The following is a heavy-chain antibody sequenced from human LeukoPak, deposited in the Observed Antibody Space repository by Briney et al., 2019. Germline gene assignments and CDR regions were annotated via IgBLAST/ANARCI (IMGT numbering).Heavy chain of an antibody. CDR2: ISWNSGSI. CDR1: GFTFDDYA. V-gene: IGHV3-9*01. Sequence: GGSLRLSCAASGFTFDDYAMHWVRQAPGKGLEWVSGISWNSGSIGYADSVKGRFTISRDNAKNSLYLQMNSPRAEDTALYYCAKDRYYDRVFDYWGQGTLVTVSS. J-gene: IGHJ4*02. CDR3: AKDRYYDRVFDY. D-gene: IGHD3-22*01.